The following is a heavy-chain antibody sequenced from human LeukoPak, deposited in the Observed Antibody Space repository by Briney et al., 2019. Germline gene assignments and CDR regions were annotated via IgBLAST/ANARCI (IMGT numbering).Heavy chain of an antibody. D-gene: IGHD2-2*01. V-gene: IGHV3-21*01. CDR3: AREGSSTSWIGVDAFDI. J-gene: IGHJ3*02. Sequence: GGSLRLSCAASGFTFSSYSMNWVRQAPGKGLEWVSSISSSSSYIYYADSVKGRFTISRDNAKNSLYLQMNSLRAEDTAVYYCAREGSSTSWIGVDAFDIWGQGTMVIVSS. CDR2: ISSSSSYI. CDR1: GFTFSSYS.